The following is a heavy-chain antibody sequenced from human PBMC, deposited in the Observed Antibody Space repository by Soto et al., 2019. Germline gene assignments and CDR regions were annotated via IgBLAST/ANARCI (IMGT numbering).Heavy chain of an antibody. D-gene: IGHD5-12*01. CDR2: ISSSSTYI. J-gene: IGHJ4*02. CDR1: GFSFSTYN. V-gene: IGHV3-21*01. Sequence: EVRLVESGGGLVTPGGSLRLSCAASGFSFSTYNMNWVRQAPGKGLEWVSFISSSSTYIYYADSVKGRFTISRDNAKNSLYLHMNSLRAEDTAVYYCASDRGRGIVATIPYYFDYWGQGTLVSVSS. CDR3: ASDRGRGIVATIPYYFDY.